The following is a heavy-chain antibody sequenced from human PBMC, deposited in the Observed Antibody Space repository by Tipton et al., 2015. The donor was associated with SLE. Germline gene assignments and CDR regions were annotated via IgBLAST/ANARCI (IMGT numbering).Heavy chain of an antibody. CDR1: GGSVSSSGYS. CDR3: ARDLGSGGAFDI. D-gene: IGHD1-26*01. J-gene: IGHJ3*02. CDR2: ISYSGST. V-gene: IGHV4-61*08. Sequence: TLSLTCTVSGGSVSSSGYSWSWIRQPPGKGLQWIGYISYSGSTNYSPSLKSRVTISIDTSKNQFSLKLTSVTAADTAVYYCARDLGSGGAFDIWGQGTMVTVSS.